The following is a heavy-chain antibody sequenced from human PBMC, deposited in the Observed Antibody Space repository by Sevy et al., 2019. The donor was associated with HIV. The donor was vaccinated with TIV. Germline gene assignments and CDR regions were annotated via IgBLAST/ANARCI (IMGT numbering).Heavy chain of an antibody. CDR3: AKGVDS. CDR1: GFTFGDYW. V-gene: IGHV3-7*01. Sequence: GGSLRLSCTASGFTFGDYWMNWVRQAPGKGLEWVGNIKEDGSETYYVDSMKGRFTISRDNAKNSLYLQMNSLRAEDTAVYYCAKGVDSWGQGTLVTVSS. D-gene: IGHD6-13*01. CDR2: IKEDGSET. J-gene: IGHJ4*02.